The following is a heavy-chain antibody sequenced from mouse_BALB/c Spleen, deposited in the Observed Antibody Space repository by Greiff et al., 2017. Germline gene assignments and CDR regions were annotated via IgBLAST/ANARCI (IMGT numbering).Heavy chain of an antibody. CDR1: GFTFTDYY. V-gene: IGHV7-3*02. J-gene: IGHJ2*01. Sequence: EVMLVESGGGLVQPGGSLRLSCATSGFTFTDYYMSWVRQPPGKALEWLGFIRNKANGYTTEYSASVKGRFTISRDNSQSILYLQMNTLRAEDSATYYCARKSSGAFDYWGQGTTLTVSS. CDR3: ARKSSGAFDY. D-gene: IGHD3-1*01. CDR2: IRNKANGYTT.